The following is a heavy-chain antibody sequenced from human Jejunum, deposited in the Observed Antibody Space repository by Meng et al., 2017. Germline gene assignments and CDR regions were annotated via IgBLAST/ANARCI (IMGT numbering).Heavy chain of an antibody. V-gene: IGHV4-31*01. Sequence: QGHRQEAGPGMGKPSPTLSLSCTVSGGALGTGVYYWSWFRQHPGKGLEWIGYIYYTGSTFYTPSIKSLVSISLEKSKNQFSLKVTSVTAAETACYYCARLGITETIGGFDPWGQGILVTVSS. D-gene: IGHD1-7*01. J-gene: IGHJ5*02. CDR1: GGALGTGVYY. CDR3: ARLGITETIGGFDP. CDR2: IYYTGST.